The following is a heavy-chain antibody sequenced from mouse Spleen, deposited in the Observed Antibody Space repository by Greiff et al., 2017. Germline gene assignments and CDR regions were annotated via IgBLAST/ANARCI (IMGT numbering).Heavy chain of an antibody. Sequence: EVQLQQSGPELVKPGASVKISCKASGYTFTDYYMNWVKQSHGKSLEWIGDINPNNGGTSYNQKFKGKATLTVDKSSSTAYMELRSLTSEDSAVYYCARGIWLRRKAGWFAYWGQGTLVTVSA. J-gene: IGHJ3*01. D-gene: IGHD2-2*01. CDR1: GYTFTDYY. CDR2: INPNNGGT. V-gene: IGHV1-26*01. CDR3: ARGIWLRRKAGWFAY.